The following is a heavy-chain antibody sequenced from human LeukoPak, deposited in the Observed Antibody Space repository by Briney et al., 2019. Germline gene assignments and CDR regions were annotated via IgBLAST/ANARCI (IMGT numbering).Heavy chain of an antibody. J-gene: IGHJ4*02. V-gene: IGHV3-11*05. CDR2: VSTFSRYT. CDR3: ARGHISAAGNFDY. D-gene: IGHD6-13*01. Sequence: KAGGSLRLSCATSGFIFSDHYMSWIRQAPGKGLEWVSYVSTFSRYTNYADSVKGRFTISRDNAKNSLYLQMNSLRAEDTAVYYCARGHISAAGNFDYWGQGTLVTVFS. CDR1: GFIFSDHY.